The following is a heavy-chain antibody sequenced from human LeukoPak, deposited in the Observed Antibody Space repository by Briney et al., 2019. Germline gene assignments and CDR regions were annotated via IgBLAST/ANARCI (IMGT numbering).Heavy chain of an antibody. CDR3: VRGVRDYDILNY. CDR2: INHSGST. V-gene: IGHV4-34*01. J-gene: IGHJ4*02. D-gene: IGHD3-9*01. CDR1: GGSFSGYY. Sequence: PSETLSLTCAVYGGSFSGYYWSWIRQPPGKGLEWIGEINHSGSTNYNPSLKSRVTLSVDTSKNQFSLKLSSVTAADTAVYYCVRGVRDYDILNYWGQGTLVTVSS.